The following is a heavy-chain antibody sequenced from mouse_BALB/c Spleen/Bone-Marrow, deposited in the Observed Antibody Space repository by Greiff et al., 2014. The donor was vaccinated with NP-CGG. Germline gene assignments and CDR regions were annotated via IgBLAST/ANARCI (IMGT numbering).Heavy chain of an antibody. J-gene: IGHJ3*01. V-gene: IGHV14-3*02. D-gene: IGHD1-1*01. CDR3: SRDYGGTAWFAC. Sequence: VQLQQSGAELVRPGASVKLSCTASGFNIKDTHMHWVKQGPEQGLEWIGRIDPANGNTKYDPNFQGKATITADTSSNTVYLQLSSLTSEDTAVYYCSRDYGGTAWFACWGHGTLVTVSA. CDR2: IDPANGNT. CDR1: GFNIKDTH.